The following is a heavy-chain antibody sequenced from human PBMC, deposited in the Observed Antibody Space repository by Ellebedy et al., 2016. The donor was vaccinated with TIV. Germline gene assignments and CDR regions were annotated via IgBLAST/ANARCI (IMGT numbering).Heavy chain of an antibody. CDR1: GGSFSGYY. Sequence: SETLSLTCAVYGGSFSGYYWSWIRQPPGKGLEWIGEINHSGSTNYNPSLKSRVTISVDTSKNQFSLKLSSVTAADTAVYYCARVGCIGIAVAPYYFDYWGQGTLVTVSS. CDR2: INHSGST. D-gene: IGHD6-19*01. CDR3: ARVGCIGIAVAPYYFDY. V-gene: IGHV4-34*01. J-gene: IGHJ4*02.